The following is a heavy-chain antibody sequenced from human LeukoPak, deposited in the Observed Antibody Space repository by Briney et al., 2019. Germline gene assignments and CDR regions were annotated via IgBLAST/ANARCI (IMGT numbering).Heavy chain of an antibody. CDR1: GGSISSYY. CDR2: IYYSGST. Sequence: SETLSLTCTVSGGSISSYYWSWIRQPPGKGLEWIGYIYYSGSTNYNPSLKSRVTISVDTSKNQFSLKLSSVTAADTAAYYCARDAYYGSGSYYNPANGMDVWGQGTTVTVSS. D-gene: IGHD3-10*01. CDR3: ARDAYYGSGSYYNPANGMDV. V-gene: IGHV4-59*12. J-gene: IGHJ6*02.